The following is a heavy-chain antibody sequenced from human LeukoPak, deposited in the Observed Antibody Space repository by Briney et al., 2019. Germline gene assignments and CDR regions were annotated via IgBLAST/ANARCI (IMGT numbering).Heavy chain of an antibody. CDR2: ISYDGSNK. CDR1: GFTFSSYA. Sequence: HPGGSLRLSCAASGFTFSSYAMPWVRQAPGKGLEWVAVISYDGSNKYYADSVKGRFTISRDNSKNTLYLQMNSLRAEDTAVYYCAREAGYTYYDFWSGNYSYYFDYWGQGTLVTVSS. D-gene: IGHD3-3*01. V-gene: IGHV3-30-3*01. CDR3: AREAGYTYYDFWSGNYSYYFDY. J-gene: IGHJ4*02.